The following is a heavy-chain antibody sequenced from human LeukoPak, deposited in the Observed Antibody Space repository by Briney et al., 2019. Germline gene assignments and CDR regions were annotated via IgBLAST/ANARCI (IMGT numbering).Heavy chain of an antibody. CDR1: GGSISSYY. CDR2: IYYSGST. V-gene: IGHV4-59*01. D-gene: IGHD2-15*01. J-gene: IGHJ4*02. Sequence: RPSETLSLTCTVSGGSISSYYWSWIRQPPGKGLEWIGYIYYSGSTNYNPSLKSRVTISVDTSKNQFSLKLSSVTAADTAVYYCARGYCSGGSCYSFSSYYFDYWGRGTLVTVSS. CDR3: ARGYCSGGSCYSFSSYYFDY.